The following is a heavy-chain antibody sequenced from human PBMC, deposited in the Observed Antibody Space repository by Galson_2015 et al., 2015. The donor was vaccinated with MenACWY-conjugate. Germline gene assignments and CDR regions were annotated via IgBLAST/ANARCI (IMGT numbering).Heavy chain of an antibody. CDR1: GASISSHH. CDR3: VRLPRGIGMIVEDS. CDR2: IHYSRTT. J-gene: IGHJ4*02. Sequence: ATLSLPCTVSGASISSHHWSWFRQPPGRGLEWMASIHYSRTTHYNPSLKSRVTISVDMSQNQFSLYLTSVSAADTAVYYCVRLPRGIGMIVEDSWGQGILVSVSS. D-gene: IGHD3-22*01. V-gene: IGHV4-59*05.